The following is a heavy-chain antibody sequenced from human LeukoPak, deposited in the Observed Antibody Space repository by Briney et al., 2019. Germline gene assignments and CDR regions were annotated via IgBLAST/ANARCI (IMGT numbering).Heavy chain of an antibody. V-gene: IGHV4-61*08. Sequence: SETLSLTCTVSGGSVSSGGYYWSWIRQPPGKGLEWIGYIYYSGSTNYNPSLKSRVTISVDTSKNTAVYYCARGGGVAGTPYNPYDYWGQGTLVTVSS. J-gene: IGHJ4*02. D-gene: IGHD6-19*01. CDR2: IYYSGST. CDR3: YDY. CDR1: GGSVSSGGYY.